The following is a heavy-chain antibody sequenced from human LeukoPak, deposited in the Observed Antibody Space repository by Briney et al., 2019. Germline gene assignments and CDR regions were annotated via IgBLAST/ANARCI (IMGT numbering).Heavy chain of an antibody. V-gene: IGHV4-34*01. CDR2: THHSGST. CDR3: ARVGEIAYCGGDCYRTD. D-gene: IGHD2-21*02. CDR1: GGSFSGYY. Sequence: SETLSLTCAVYGGSFSGYYWSWIRQPPGKGLEWIGETHHSGSTHYNPSLKSRVTISVDNSKNQFSLKLSSVTAADTAVYYCARVGEIAYCGGDCYRTDWGQGTLVTVSS. J-gene: IGHJ4*02.